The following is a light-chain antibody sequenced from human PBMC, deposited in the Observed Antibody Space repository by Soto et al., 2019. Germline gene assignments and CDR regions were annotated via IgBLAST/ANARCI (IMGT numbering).Light chain of an antibody. J-gene: IGLJ1*01. CDR1: SSDVGLYDY. CDR2: AAS. CDR3: TAFSANRVYL. Sequence: QSVLTQPASVSGSPGQSITISCTGTSSDVGLYDYVSWYQQHPGKAPQLMIYAASNRPSGVSNRFSASKSGNTASLTISGLQAEDEADYYCTAFSANRVYLFGPGTKLTVL. V-gene: IGLV2-14*01.